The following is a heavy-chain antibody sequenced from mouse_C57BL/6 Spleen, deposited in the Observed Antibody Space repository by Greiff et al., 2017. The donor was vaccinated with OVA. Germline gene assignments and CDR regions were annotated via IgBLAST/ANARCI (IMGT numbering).Heavy chain of an antibody. Sequence: EVKVVESEGGLVQPGSSMKLSCTASGFTFSDYYMAWVRQVPEKGLEWVANINHDGSSTYYLDSLKSRFIISKDNAKNTLYLQMSSLKSEDTATYYCARDRYYGSSYYFDYWGQGTTLTVSS. V-gene: IGHV5-16*01. CDR3: ARDRYYGSSYYFDY. J-gene: IGHJ2*01. D-gene: IGHD1-1*01. CDR2: INHDGSST. CDR1: GFTFSDYY.